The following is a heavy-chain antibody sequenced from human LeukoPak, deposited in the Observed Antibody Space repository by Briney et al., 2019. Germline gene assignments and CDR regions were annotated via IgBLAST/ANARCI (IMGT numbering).Heavy chain of an antibody. CDR1: GGSISNYYW. J-gene: IGHJ4*02. D-gene: IGHD3-22*01. CDR2: IYWDDDK. Sequence: TLSLTCSVSGGSISNYYWSWIRQPPGKALEWLALIYWDDDKRYSPSLKTRLTITKDTSKNQVVLIMTNMDPVDTATYYCAHFMRGYYYVFSYFDYWGQGTLVTVSS. CDR3: AHFMRGYYYVFSYFDY. V-gene: IGHV2-5*08.